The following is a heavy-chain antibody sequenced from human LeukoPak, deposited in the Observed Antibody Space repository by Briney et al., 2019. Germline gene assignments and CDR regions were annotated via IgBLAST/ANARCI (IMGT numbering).Heavy chain of an antibody. D-gene: IGHD4-23*01. CDR2: ISSRSYT. CDR3: ASYGGFTSATLVDLL. Sequence: GGSLRLSCAASGFSFSVYSMNWIRQAPGKGLDWVSSISSRSYTDYADSVRGRFTISRDNAKNSLFLQMNSLRAEDTAVYYCASYGGFTSATLVDLLWGQGTLVTVSS. V-gene: IGHV3-69-1*01. CDR1: GFSFSVYS. J-gene: IGHJ4*02.